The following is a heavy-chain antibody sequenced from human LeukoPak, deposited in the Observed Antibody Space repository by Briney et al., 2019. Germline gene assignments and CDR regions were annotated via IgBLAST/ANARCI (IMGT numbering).Heavy chain of an antibody. D-gene: IGHD3-9*01. V-gene: IGHV3-74*01. CDR3: ARRGILTGTGDY. Sequence: GGSLRLSCAASGFTFEHYAMHWVRQAPGKGLVWVSRINSDGSSTTYADSVKGRFTISRDNAKNTLYLQMNSLRAEDTAVYYCARRGILTGTGDYWGQGTLVTVSS. CDR2: INSDGSST. CDR1: GFTFEHYA. J-gene: IGHJ4*02.